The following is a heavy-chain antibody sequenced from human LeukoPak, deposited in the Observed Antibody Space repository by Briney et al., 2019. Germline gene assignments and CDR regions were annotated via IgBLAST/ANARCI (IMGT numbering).Heavy chain of an antibody. D-gene: IGHD3-22*01. V-gene: IGHV6-1*01. CDR1: GDSVSSNSAA. CDR3: ARERSSGPFFDY. J-gene: IGHJ4*02. CDR2: TYYRSKWFN. Sequence: SQTLSLTCAISGDSVSSNSAAWNWIRQSPSRGLEWLGRTYYRSKWFNNYAISMRSRITINPDTPKNQLSLQLKSVTPEDTAVYYCARERSSGPFFDYWGQGMLVTVSS.